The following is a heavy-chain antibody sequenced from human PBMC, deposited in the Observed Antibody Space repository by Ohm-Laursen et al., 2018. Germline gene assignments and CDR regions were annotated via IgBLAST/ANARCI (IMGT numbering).Heavy chain of an antibody. CDR2: IIPIFGTA. V-gene: IGHV1-69*06. Sequence: SSVKVSCKASGYTFTSYDINWVRQAPGQGLEWMGGIIPIFGTANYAQKFQGRVTITADKSTSTAYMELSSLRSEDTAVYYCARAPDYYDSSGYYKQGYFDYWGQGTLVTVSS. CDR1: GYTFTSYD. D-gene: IGHD3-22*01. CDR3: ARAPDYYDSSGYYKQGYFDY. J-gene: IGHJ4*02.